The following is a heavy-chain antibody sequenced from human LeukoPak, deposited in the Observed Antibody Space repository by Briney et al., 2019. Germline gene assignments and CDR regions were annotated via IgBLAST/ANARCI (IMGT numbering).Heavy chain of an antibody. CDR1: GFTFSSYA. D-gene: IGHD6-13*01. CDR2: ISGSGGST. CDR3: AKGMMWQQLVPSTPYYFDY. V-gene: IGHV3-23*01. J-gene: IGHJ4*02. Sequence: GGSLRLSCAASGFTFSSYAMSWVRQAPGKGLQWVSAISGSGGSTYYADSVKGRFTTSRDNPKNTLYLQMNSLRAEDTAVYYCAKGMMWQQLVPSTPYYFDYWGQGTLVTVSS.